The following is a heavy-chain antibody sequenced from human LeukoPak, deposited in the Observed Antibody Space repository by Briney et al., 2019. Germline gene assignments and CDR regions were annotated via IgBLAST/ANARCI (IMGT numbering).Heavy chain of an antibody. J-gene: IGHJ6*03. Sequence: PSETLSLTCAVYGGSFSGYYWSWIRQPPGKGLEWIGEINHSGSTNYNPSLKSRATISVDTSKNQFSLKLSSVTAADTAVYYCARGMKQWLVHYYYYYYMDVWGKGTTVTVSS. CDR3: ARGMKQWLVHYYYYYYMDV. CDR1: GGSFSGYY. D-gene: IGHD6-19*01. CDR2: INHSGST. V-gene: IGHV4-34*01.